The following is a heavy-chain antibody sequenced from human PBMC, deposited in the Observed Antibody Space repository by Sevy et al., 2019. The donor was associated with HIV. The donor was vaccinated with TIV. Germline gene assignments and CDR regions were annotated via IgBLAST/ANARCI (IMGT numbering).Heavy chain of an antibody. D-gene: IGHD3-16*01. CDR3: ARDRGEILSSAFDY. CDR2: ISYDGRNNK. Sequence: GGSLRLSCAASGFTFSDYRFHWVRQAPGKGLEWVAVISYDGRNNKYNADSVEGRLTISRDNSKNTVYLQMNSLRAEDTAIYYCARDRGEILSSAFDYWGQGTLVTVSS. CDR1: GFTFSDYR. J-gene: IGHJ4*02. V-gene: IGHV3-30*04.